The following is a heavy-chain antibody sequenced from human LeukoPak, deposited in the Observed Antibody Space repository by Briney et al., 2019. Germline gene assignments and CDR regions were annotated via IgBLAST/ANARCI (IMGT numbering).Heavy chain of an antibody. CDR1: GFTFSSNY. Sequence: GGSLRLSCAASGFTFSSNYMSWVRQAPGKGLEGVSVIYSGGSTYYADSVKGRFTISRDNSKNTLYLQMNSLRAEDTAVYYCARIVVNSIAVAHWFDPWGQGTLVTVSS. CDR2: IYSGGST. V-gene: IGHV3-53*01. D-gene: IGHD6-19*01. CDR3: ARIVVNSIAVAHWFDP. J-gene: IGHJ5*02.